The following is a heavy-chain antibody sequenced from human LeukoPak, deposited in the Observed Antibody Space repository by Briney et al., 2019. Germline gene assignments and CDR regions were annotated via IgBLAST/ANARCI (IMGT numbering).Heavy chain of an antibody. CDR1: GYTFTGYY. CDR3: ARDTAMIQYGMDV. D-gene: IGHD5-18*01. CDR2: INPNSGGT. V-gene: IGHV1-2*02. Sequence: GASVKVSCKASGYTFTGYYMHWVRQAPGQGLEWMGWINPNSGGTNYAQKFQGRVTMTRDTSISTAYMELSRLRSDDTAVYYCARDTAMIQYGMDVWGQGTTVTVSS. J-gene: IGHJ6*02.